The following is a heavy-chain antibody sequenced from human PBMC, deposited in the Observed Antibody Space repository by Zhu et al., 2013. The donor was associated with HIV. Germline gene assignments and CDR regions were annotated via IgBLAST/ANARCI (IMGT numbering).Heavy chain of an antibody. J-gene: IGHJ6*02. V-gene: IGHV1-69*01. CDR2: IIPIFGTA. CDR3: ASSLHRSIAAAGSNPKSYYYYYGMDV. D-gene: IGHD6-13*01. Sequence: QVQLVQSGAEVKKPGSSVKVSCKASGGTFSSYAISWVRQAPGQGLEWMGGIIPIFGTANYAQKFQGRVTITADESTSTAYMELSSLRSEDTAVYYCASSLHRSIAAAGSNPKSYYYYYGMDVWGQGTTVTVSS. CDR1: GGTFSSYA.